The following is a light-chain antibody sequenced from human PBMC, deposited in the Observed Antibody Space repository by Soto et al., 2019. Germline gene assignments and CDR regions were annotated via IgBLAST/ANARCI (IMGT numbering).Light chain of an antibody. CDR2: GNY. J-gene: IGLJ2*01. CDR3: AAWDDRLRGVV. V-gene: IGLV1-47*01. CDR1: SSNIGSNY. Sequence: QPVLTQPPSASGTPGQWVTISCSGSSSNIGSNYVCWYQQLPGTAPKLLIYGNYQRPSGVPDRFSGSKSGTSASLAISGLRSEDEAHYYCAAWDDRLRGVVFGGGTQLTVL.